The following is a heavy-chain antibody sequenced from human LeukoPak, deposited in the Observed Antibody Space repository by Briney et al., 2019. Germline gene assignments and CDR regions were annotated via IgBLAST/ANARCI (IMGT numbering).Heavy chain of an antibody. Sequence: PGASVKVSCKPSGGTFSSSALSWVRQAPGQGLEWMGGIIPILNITYNAQKFQDRVTITADKSSRIAYMELSSLTSEDTAVYYCARGPPVTLKNWFDPWGQGTLVTVSS. D-gene: IGHD4-17*01. J-gene: IGHJ5*02. CDR2: IIPILNIT. CDR3: ARGPPVTLKNWFDP. V-gene: IGHV1-69*10. CDR1: GGTFSSSA.